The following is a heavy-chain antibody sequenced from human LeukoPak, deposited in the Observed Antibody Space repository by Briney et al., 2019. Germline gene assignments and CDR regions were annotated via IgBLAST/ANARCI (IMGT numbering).Heavy chain of an antibody. J-gene: IGHJ6*02. Sequence: TGGSLRLSCAASGFTVSSNYMSWVRQAPGEGLEWVSVIYSGGSTYYADSVKGRFTISRDNSKNTLYLQMNSLRAEDTAVYYCARDELGPYYYGMDVWGQGTTVTVSS. CDR1: GFTVSSNY. CDR3: ARDELGPYYYGMDV. D-gene: IGHD1-26*01. V-gene: IGHV3-53*01. CDR2: IYSGGST.